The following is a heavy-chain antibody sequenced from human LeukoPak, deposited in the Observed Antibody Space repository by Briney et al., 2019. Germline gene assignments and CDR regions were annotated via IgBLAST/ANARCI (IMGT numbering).Heavy chain of an antibody. J-gene: IGHJ6*03. D-gene: IGHD6-25*01. CDR1: GFTFSSYG. V-gene: IGHV3-30*02. CDR2: IRYDGSNK. Sequence: GGSLRLSCAASGFTFSSYGMHWVRQAPGKGLEWVAFIRYDGSNKYYADSVKGRFTISRDNSKNTLYLQMNSLRAEDTAVYYCARVAGYYYYMDVWGKGTTVTVSS. CDR3: ARVAGYYYYMDV.